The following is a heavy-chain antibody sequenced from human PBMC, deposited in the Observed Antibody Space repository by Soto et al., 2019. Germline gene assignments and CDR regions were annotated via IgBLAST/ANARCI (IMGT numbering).Heavy chain of an antibody. CDR2: INPSGGNT. CDR1: GYTFTSYY. J-gene: IGHJ5*02. CDR3: ARHNSQWPNWFDP. D-gene: IGHD1-1*01. V-gene: IGHV1-46*01. Sequence: GASVKVSCKASGYTFTSYYIHWVRQAPGQGLEWMGIINPSGGNTDYAHKFRGRVTMTTDTSTNTAYMDLRSLRSDDTAVYYCARHNSQWPNWFDPWGQGTPVTVSS.